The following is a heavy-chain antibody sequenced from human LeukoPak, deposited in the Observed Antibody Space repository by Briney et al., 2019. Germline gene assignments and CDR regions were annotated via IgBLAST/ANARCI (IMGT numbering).Heavy chain of an antibody. CDR1: GYTFTSYD. CDR2: IIPILGIA. D-gene: IGHD3-3*01. CDR3: ARDHALRFLEYPRPYWFDP. V-gene: IGHV1-69*04. Sequence: PMASVKVSCKASGYTFTSYDINWVRQATGQGLEWMGRIIPILGIANYAQKFQGRVTITADKSTSTAYMELSSLRSEDTAVYYCARDHALRFLEYPRPYWFDPWGQGTLVTVSS. J-gene: IGHJ5*02.